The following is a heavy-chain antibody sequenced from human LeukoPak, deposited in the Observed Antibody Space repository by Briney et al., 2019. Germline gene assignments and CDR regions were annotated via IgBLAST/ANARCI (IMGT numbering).Heavy chain of an antibody. D-gene: IGHD3-10*01. Sequence: GGSLRLSCAASGFTFSSYEMNWVRQAPGKRLEWVANIKQDGSEKYYVDSVKGRFTISRDNANNSLYLQMNSLRAEDTAVYYCARGRGGLLWFGEFNSWGQGTLVTVSS. V-gene: IGHV3-7*01. CDR3: ARGRGGLLWFGEFNS. J-gene: IGHJ4*02. CDR1: GFTFSSYE. CDR2: IKQDGSEK.